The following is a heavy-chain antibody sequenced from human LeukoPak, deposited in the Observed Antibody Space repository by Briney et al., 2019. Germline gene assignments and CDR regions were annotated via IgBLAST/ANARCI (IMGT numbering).Heavy chain of an antibody. V-gene: IGHV4-31*03. CDR1: GALISSGGYY. CDR3: ARNNGVDFDY. D-gene: IGHD2-8*01. J-gene: IGHJ4*02. Sequence: SQTLSLTCTVSGALISSGGYYWRWIRQHPGKGLEWIGYIDDSGRTYYNPPLKSRITISVDTSKNHFSLNLNSVTAADTAVYFCARNNGVDFDYRGQGTLVTVSS. CDR2: IDDSGRT.